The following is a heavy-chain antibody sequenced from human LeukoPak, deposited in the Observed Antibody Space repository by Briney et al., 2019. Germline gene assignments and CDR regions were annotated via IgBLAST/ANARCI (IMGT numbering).Heavy chain of an antibody. CDR2: ISGGGGGT. J-gene: IGHJ4*02. CDR1: GITVSNYG. CDR3: AKRGVVIRVILVGFHKEAYYFDS. D-gene: IGHD3-22*01. V-gene: IGHV3-23*01. Sequence: GGSLRLSGAVSGITVSNYGMSWVRQAPGKGLEWVAGISGGGGGTNYADSVKGRFTISRDNSKNTLYLQVNSLRAEDTAVYFCAKRGVVIRVILVGFHKEAYYFDSWGQGALVTVSS.